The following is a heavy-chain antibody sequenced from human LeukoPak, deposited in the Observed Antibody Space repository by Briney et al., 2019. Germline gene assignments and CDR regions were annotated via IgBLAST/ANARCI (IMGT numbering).Heavy chain of an antibody. CDR3: AKDRCGSSCFADFDY. CDR1: GFTFSSYA. D-gene: IGHD2-15*01. CDR2: ISGSGGST. V-gene: IGHV3-23*01. Sequence: GGSLRLSCAASGFTFSSYAMNWVRQAPGMGLEWVSGISGSGGSTYYADSVKGRFTISRDTSKNTLYLQMNSLRAEDTAVYYCAKDRCGSSCFADFDYWGQGTLVTVSS. J-gene: IGHJ4*02.